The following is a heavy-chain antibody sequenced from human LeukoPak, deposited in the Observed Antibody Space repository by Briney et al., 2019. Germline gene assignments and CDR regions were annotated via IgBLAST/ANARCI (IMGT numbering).Heavy chain of an antibody. J-gene: IGHJ3*02. Sequence: ASVKVSCKASGYTFTSYYMHWVRQAPGQGLEWMGIINPSGGSTSYAQKFQGRVTMTRDMSTSTVYMELSSLRSEDTAVYYCARDLKRGFQADDAFDIWGQGTMVTVSS. CDR2: INPSGGST. CDR1: GYTFTSYY. CDR3: ARDLKRGFQADDAFDI. D-gene: IGHD3-10*01. V-gene: IGHV1-46*01.